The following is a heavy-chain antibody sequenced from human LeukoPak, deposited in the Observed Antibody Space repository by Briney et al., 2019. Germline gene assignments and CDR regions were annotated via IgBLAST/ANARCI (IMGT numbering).Heavy chain of an antibody. D-gene: IGHD5-24*01. J-gene: IGHJ4*02. V-gene: IGHV3-7*03. Sequence: GGSLRLSCAASGFTFSIYWMSWVRQAPGKGLEWVANIKQDGSERYYVDSVKGRFTISRDNAKNSLYLQMNSLRAEDTAVYYCGSVEMVKIFYWGQGTLVTVSS. CDR3: GSVEMVKIFY. CDR2: IKQDGSER. CDR1: GFTFSIYW.